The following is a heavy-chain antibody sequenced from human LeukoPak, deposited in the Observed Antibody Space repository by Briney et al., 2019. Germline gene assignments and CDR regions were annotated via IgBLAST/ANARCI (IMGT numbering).Heavy chain of an antibody. CDR3: ARESGLKRYYYYGMDV. J-gene: IGHJ6*02. Sequence: PSETLSLTCTVSGGSISSYYWSWIRQPPGKGLEWIGYIYYSGSTNYNPSLKSRVTISVDTSKNQFSLKLSSVTAADTAVYYCARESGLKRYYYYGMDVWGQGTTVTVSS. CDR1: GGSISSYY. V-gene: IGHV4-59*01. CDR2: IYYSGST. D-gene: IGHD3/OR15-3a*01.